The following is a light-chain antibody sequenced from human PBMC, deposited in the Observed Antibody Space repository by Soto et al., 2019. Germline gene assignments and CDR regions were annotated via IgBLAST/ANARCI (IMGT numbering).Light chain of an antibody. V-gene: IGLV1-36*01. CDR3: AAWDDSLNGVV. CDR2: YDD. CDR1: SSNIGNNA. J-gene: IGLJ2*01. Sequence: QSVLTQPPSVSEAPRQRVTISCSGSSSNIGNNAVNWYQQLPGKAPKLLIYYDDLLPSGVSHRFSGSKSGTSASLAISGLQSEDEADYYCAAWDDSLNGVVFGGGTKLTVL.